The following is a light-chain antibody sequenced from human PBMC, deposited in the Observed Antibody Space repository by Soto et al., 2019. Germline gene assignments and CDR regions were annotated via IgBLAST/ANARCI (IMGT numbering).Light chain of an antibody. J-gene: IGKJ2*01. CDR3: QQYGGSPPYT. CDR2: GAS. Sequence: IVLTQSPGTLSLSPGERATLSCRASQSVSGAYLAWYQQKPGQAPRLLIYGASSRATGIPDRFSGSGSGADFTLTISRLEPEDFAVYYCQQYGGSPPYTFGQGTKLESK. CDR1: QSVSGAY. V-gene: IGKV3-20*01.